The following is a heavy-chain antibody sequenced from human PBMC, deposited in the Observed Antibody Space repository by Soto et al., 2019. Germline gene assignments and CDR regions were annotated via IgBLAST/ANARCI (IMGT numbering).Heavy chain of an antibody. V-gene: IGHV4-59*08. CDR2: IYYSGST. D-gene: IGHD6-19*01. Sequence: QVQLQESGPGLVKPSETLSLTCTVSGGSISSYSWNWIREPPGKGLEWIGYIYYSGSTNYNPSLKRRVTRSVDTSKNQFSLKLSSVTAADTAVYYCARLIPYSSGWYFDYWGQGTLVTVSS. CDR1: GGSISSYS. CDR3: ARLIPYSSGWYFDY. J-gene: IGHJ4*02.